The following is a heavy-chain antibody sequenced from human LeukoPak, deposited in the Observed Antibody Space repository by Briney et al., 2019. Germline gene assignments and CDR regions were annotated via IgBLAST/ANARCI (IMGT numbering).Heavy chain of an antibody. Sequence: GGSLRLSCAASGFKFTTHWMSWVRQAPGKGLEWVANIKQDGGDTKYVESVKGRFTISRDNAKNSLYLQMNSLRAEDTAVYYCTRLSDTEGSSTSYRASDIWGQGTMVTVAS. V-gene: IGHV3-7*01. CDR1: GFKFTTHW. D-gene: IGHD2-2*01. J-gene: IGHJ3*02. CDR3: TRLSDTEGSSTSYRASDI. CDR2: IKQDGGDT.